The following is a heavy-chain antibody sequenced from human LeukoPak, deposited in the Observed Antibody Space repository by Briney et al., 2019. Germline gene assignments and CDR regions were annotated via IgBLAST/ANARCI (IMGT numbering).Heavy chain of an antibody. CDR3: AREFVVRGFRGENWFDP. CDR2: IYTSGST. J-gene: IGHJ5*02. V-gene: IGHV4-61*02. CDR1: GGSISSGSYY. Sequence: TSETLSLTCTVSGGSISSGSYYWSWIRQPAGKGLEWIGRIYTSGSTNYNPFLKSRITISVDTSKNQFSLKLSSVTAADTAVYYCAREFVVRGFRGENWFDPWGQGTLVTVSS. D-gene: IGHD3-10*01.